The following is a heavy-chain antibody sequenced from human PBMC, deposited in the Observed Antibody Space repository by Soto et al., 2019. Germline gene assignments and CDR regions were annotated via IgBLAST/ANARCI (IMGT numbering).Heavy chain of an antibody. Sequence: EVQLLESWGDLVQPGGSLRLSCAASGLTFSSYAMSWVRQAPGKGLAWVSVISGSGGYTDYADSVKGRFTISRDNSKNTLYLQMNSLRAEDTALYYCAKRFRGVLLNPEVDWGQGTLVTVSS. J-gene: IGHJ4*02. CDR1: GLTFSSYA. V-gene: IGHV3-23*01. CDR2: ISGSGGYT. CDR3: AKRFRGVLLNPEVD. D-gene: IGHD3-10*01.